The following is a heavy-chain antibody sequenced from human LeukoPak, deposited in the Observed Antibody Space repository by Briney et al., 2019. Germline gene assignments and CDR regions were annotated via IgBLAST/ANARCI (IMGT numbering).Heavy chain of an antibody. CDR3: ARQTAMGRSGDY. CDR2: IDPSDSET. J-gene: IGHJ4*02. CDR1: GYSFTSYW. Sequence: GESLKISCKASGYSFTSYWIGWVRQRPGEGLEWMGIIDPSDSETRYTPSSQGQVPISVDKSLTTAYLQWSGLEASDTAMYFCARQTAMGRSGDYWGQGTLVTVSS. D-gene: IGHD5-18*01. V-gene: IGHV5-51*01.